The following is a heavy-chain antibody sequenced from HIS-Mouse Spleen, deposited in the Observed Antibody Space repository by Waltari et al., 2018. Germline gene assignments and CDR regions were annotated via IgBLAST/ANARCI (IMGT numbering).Heavy chain of an antibody. CDR3: ARGLGINLLGSFDL. CDR2: SSSSSSYI. J-gene: IGHJ2*01. Sequence: EVQLVESGGGLVKPGGSLRLSCSASGFTFRTLSMHWVRRAPGKGLEWVSSSSSSSSYIYYADSVKGRFTISRDNAKNSLYLQMNSLRAEDTAVYYCARGLGINLLGSFDLWGRGTLVTVSS. D-gene: IGHD2-8*02. V-gene: IGHV3-21*01. CDR1: GFTFRTLS.